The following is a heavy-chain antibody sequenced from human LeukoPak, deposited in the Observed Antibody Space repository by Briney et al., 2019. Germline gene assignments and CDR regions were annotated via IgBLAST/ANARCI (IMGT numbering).Heavy chain of an antibody. Sequence: SVKVSCKASGGTFSSYAISWVRQAPGQGLEWVGGIIPIFGTANYAQKFQGRVTITADESTSTAYMELSSLRSEDTAVYYCARGAVEMLYDILTPYLDYWGQGTLVTVSS. D-gene: IGHD3-9*01. CDR2: IIPIFGTA. CDR3: ARGAVEMLYDILTPYLDY. V-gene: IGHV1-69*13. CDR1: GGTFSSYA. J-gene: IGHJ4*02.